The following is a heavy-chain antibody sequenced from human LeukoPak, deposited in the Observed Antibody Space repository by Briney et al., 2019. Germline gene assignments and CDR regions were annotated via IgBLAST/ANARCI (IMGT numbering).Heavy chain of an antibody. CDR3: ARESRSLIAVAGRGVFDY. Sequence: KPGGSLRLSCAASGFTFSSYSMNWVRQAPGKGLEWVSSISSSSSYIYYADSVKGRFTISRDNAKNSLYLQMNSLRAEDTAVYYCARESRSLIAVAGRGVFDYWGQGTLVTVSS. D-gene: IGHD6-19*01. CDR2: ISSSSSYI. J-gene: IGHJ4*02. CDR1: GFTFSSYS. V-gene: IGHV3-21*01.